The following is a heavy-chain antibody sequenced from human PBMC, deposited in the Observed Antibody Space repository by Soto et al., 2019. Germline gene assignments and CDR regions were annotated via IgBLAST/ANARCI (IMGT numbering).Heavy chain of an antibody. Sequence: GGSLRLSCAVSGFTLSSCTMNWVRQAPGKGLEWVSSISPSSGHIYYADSVKGRFTISRDNAKNSLFLQMNSLRGEDTAVYYCSGCSGGACHKNYGMDVWGQGTTVTVS. CDR2: ISPSSGHI. V-gene: IGHV3-21*06. CDR3: SGCSGGACHKNYGMDV. J-gene: IGHJ6*02. D-gene: IGHD2-15*01. CDR1: GFTLSSCT.